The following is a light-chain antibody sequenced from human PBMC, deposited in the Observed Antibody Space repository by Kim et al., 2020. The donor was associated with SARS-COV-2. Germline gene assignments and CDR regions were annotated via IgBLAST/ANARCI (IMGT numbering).Light chain of an antibody. CDR3: QQSYKTPLT. J-gene: IGKJ4*01. CDR2: AAS. CDR1: QSISSY. V-gene: IGKV1-39*01. Sequence: ASVGNSVTITCPARQSISSYLNWYQQKPGKAPKLLIYAASSLKSGVPSRFSGSGSGADFTLTISSLQPEDFATYYCQQSYKTPLTFGGGTKVDIK.